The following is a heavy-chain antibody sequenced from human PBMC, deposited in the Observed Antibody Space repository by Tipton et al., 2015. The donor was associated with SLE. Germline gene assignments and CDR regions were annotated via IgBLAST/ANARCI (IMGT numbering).Heavy chain of an antibody. Sequence: QLVQSGGGVVQPGRSLRLSCTESAFTFRKYAVHWVRQAPGKGLEWVSSISSSSSYIYYADSVKGRFTISRDNAKNSLYLQMNSLRAEDTAVYYCALRGGDAFDIWGQGTMVTVSS. J-gene: IGHJ3*02. CDR3: ALRGGDAFDI. CDR2: ISSSSSYI. D-gene: IGHD3-16*01. CDR1: AFTFRKYA. V-gene: IGHV3-21*01.